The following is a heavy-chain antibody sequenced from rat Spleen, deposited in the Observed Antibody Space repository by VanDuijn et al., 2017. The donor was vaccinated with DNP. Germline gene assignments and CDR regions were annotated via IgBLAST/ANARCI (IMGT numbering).Heavy chain of an antibody. Sequence: EEQLVESGGGLVQPGRPLKLSCEASGFTFSDYSMAWVRQAPKKGLEWVATIVYDGSGSYYGDSVTGRFTISRDNAKSTLYLQMNSLRSEDTATYYCVRGTVWFAYWGQGTLVTVSS. V-gene: IGHV5-7*01. CDR1: GFTFSDYS. J-gene: IGHJ3*01. CDR2: IVYDGSGS. CDR3: VRGTVWFAY.